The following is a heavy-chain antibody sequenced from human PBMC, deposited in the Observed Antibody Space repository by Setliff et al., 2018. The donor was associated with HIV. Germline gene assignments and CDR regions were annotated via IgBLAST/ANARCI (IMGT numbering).Heavy chain of an antibody. CDR3: ARGLNYYGSGSYLPLGY. D-gene: IGHD3-10*01. CDR2: IDHSGST. V-gene: IGHV4-34*01. J-gene: IGHJ4*02. CDR1: GGSFNDYY. Sequence: SETLSLTCAVYGGSFNDYYWTWIRRPPGKGLEWIGEIDHSGSTKYHASLKSRVTISIDTSKNQISLKLSSVTAADTAVYYCARGLNYYGSGSYLPLGYWGQGTLVTVSS.